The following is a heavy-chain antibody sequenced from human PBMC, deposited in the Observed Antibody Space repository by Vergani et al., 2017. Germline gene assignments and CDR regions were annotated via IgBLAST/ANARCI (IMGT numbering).Heavy chain of an antibody. J-gene: IGHJ5*02. CDR2: ISNDGSDQ. CDR1: IFSFRSYG. CDR3: AKDRLPVTIFGGLDT. D-gene: IGHD3-3*01. V-gene: IGHV3-30*18. Sequence: QVQLVESGGGVVRPGRSLRLSCAVSIFSFRSYGMHWVRQAPGKGLEWVASISNDGSDQNYADSVRGRFTVSRDNSQSTLYLQMESLRAEDTAVYYCAKDRLPVTIFGGLDTWGQGTLVSVSS.